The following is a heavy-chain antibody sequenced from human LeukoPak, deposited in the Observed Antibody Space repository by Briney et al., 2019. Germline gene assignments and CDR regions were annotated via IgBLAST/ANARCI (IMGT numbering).Heavy chain of an antibody. J-gene: IGHJ4*02. CDR2: IYYSGST. V-gene: IGHV4-59*01. CDR3: ARRSDGYIL. CDR1: GGSISSYY. Sequence: SETPSLTCTVSGGSISSYYWSWIRQPPGKGLEWIGYIYYSGSTNYNPSLKSRVTISVDTSKNQFSLKLSSVTAADTAVYYCARRSDGYILWGQGTLVTVSS. D-gene: IGHD5-24*01.